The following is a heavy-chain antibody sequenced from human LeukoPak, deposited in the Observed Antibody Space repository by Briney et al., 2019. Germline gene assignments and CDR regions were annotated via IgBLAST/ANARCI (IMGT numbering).Heavy chain of an antibody. D-gene: IGHD1-7*01. CDR2: IRYEGSNK. J-gene: IGHJ3*02. V-gene: IGHV3-30*02. Sequence: PGGSLRLSCAASGFNFNNYDMHWVRQAPGKGLEWVAFIRYEGSNKYYADSVKGRFTISRDNSKNTLYLQMNSLRAEDTAVYYCVKGNYWAFDIWGQGTMVTVSS. CDR1: GFNFNNYD. CDR3: VKGNYWAFDI.